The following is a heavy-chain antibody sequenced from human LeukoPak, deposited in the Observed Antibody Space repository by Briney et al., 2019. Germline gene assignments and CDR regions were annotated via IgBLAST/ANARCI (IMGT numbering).Heavy chain of an antibody. V-gene: IGHV3-23*01. D-gene: IGHD2-2*01. Sequence: GGSLRLSCAASGFTFSSYAMSWVRQAPGKGLEWVSGISDSGGSTYYADSVRGRFTISRDNSKDTLYLQINSLRAEDTAVYYCARRYCSSTSCLLDYWGQGTLVTVSS. CDR2: ISDSGGST. J-gene: IGHJ4*02. CDR3: ARRYCSSTSCLLDY. CDR1: GFTFSSYA.